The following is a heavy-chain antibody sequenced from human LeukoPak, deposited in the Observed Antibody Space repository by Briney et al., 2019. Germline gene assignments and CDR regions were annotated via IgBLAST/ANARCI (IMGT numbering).Heavy chain of an antibody. CDR3: ARENVNRGSSWGYDYFGMDV. Sequence: ASVKVSCKASGYTFTSYYMHWVRQAPGQGLEWMGIINPSGGSTSYAQKFQGRVTMTRDTSTSTVYMELSSLRSEDTAVYFCARENVNRGSSWGYDYFGMDVWGQGTAVTVSS. CDR2: INPSGGST. D-gene: IGHD6-13*01. CDR1: GYTFTSYY. J-gene: IGHJ6*02. V-gene: IGHV1-46*01.